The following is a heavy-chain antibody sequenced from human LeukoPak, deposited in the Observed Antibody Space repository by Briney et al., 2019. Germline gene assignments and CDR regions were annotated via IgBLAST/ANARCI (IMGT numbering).Heavy chain of an antibody. D-gene: IGHD3-22*01. Sequence: KPSETLSLTCAVYGGSFSGYYWSWIRQPPGKGLEWIGEINHSGSTNYNPSLKSRVTISVDTSKNQFSLKLSSVTTADTAMYYCARLIYYDSSGRGPLDYWGQGTLVTVSS. CDR1: GGSFSGYY. CDR3: ARLIYYDSSGRGPLDY. CDR2: INHSGST. V-gene: IGHV4-34*01. J-gene: IGHJ4*02.